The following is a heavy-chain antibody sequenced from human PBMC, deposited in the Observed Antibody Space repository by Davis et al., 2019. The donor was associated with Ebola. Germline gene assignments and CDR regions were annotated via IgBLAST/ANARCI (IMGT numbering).Heavy chain of an antibody. CDR3: VKDTSSIWFDV. Sequence: GGSLRLSCVGSGYTFDSHGMSWVRRAPGTGLEWVSTLGLSADTYYADSVKGRFTISRDNSKNTLHLQMNSLRVEDTAIYYCVKDTSSIWFDVWGQGTTVTVSS. CDR1: GYTFDSHG. CDR2: LGLSADT. J-gene: IGHJ3*01. V-gene: IGHV3-23*01. D-gene: IGHD6-13*01.